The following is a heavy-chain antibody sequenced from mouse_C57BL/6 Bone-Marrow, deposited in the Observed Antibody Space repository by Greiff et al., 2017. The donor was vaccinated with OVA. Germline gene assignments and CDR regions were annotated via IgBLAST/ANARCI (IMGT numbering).Heavy chain of an antibody. J-gene: IGHJ4*01. CDR3: ARDGNYLRTMDY. V-gene: IGHV1-55*01. CDR1: GYTFTSYW. CDR2: IYPGSGST. D-gene: IGHD2-1*01. Sequence: QVQLQQPGAELVKPGASVKMSCKASGYTFTSYWITWVKQRPGQGLEWIGDIYPGSGSTNYNEKFKSKATLTVDTSSSTAYMQLSSLTSEDSAVYYCARDGNYLRTMDYWGQGTSVTVSS.